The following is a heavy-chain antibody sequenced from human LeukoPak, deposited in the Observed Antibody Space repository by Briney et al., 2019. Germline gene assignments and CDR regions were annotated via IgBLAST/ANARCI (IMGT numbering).Heavy chain of an antibody. CDR2: IYYVGST. CDR1: GASISSYY. V-gene: IGHV4-59*07. J-gene: IGHJ6*02. D-gene: IGHD3-3*01. Sequence: SDTLSLTCTVSGASISSYYWNWIRQSPGKGLEWIGFIYYVGSTHYSPSLNSRVTMSVDTSKNQISLRLSSVSAADTAIYYCARRNYDFWSDYGLDVWGQGTPVTVSS. CDR3: ARRNYDFWSDYGLDV.